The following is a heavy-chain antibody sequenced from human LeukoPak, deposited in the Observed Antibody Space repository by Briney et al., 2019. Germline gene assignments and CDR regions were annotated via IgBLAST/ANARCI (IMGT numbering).Heavy chain of an antibody. Sequence: RASVKVSCKASGYTFTGYYMHWVRQAPGQGLEWMGWINPDSGGTKYAQKFQGRVTMTRDTSIRTAYMQLSRLSSDDTAVYYCARVDDRGHYYDSSGPRKLFDYWGQGTLVTVSS. CDR3: ARVDDRGHYYDSSGPRKLFDY. D-gene: IGHD3-22*01. J-gene: IGHJ4*02. CDR2: INPDSGGT. CDR1: GYTFTGYY. V-gene: IGHV1-2*02.